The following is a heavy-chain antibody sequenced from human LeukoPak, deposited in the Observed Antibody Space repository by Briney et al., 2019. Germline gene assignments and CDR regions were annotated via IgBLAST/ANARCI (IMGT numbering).Heavy chain of an antibody. J-gene: IGHJ4*02. CDR1: GFTECIKY. CDR3: ASPAYYGGTPYYFDY. D-gene: IGHD4-23*01. V-gene: IGHV3-66*02. CDR2: IYSGGST. Sequence: GGSLRLLCGVSGFTECIKYVSGARRSPGKALVWVSDIYSGGSTYYADSVKGRFTISRDNSKNTLYLQMNSLRAEDTAVYYCASPAYYGGTPYYFDYWGQGTLVTVSS.